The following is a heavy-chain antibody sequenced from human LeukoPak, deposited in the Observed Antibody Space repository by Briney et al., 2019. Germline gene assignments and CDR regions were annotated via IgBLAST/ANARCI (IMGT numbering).Heavy chain of an antibody. CDR3: ARTTVVTPTEFDY. J-gene: IGHJ4*02. CDR1: GGSISSGGYY. V-gene: IGHV4-30-2*01. Sequence: SQTLSLTCTVSGGSISSGGYYWSWLRQPPGKGLEWIGYIYHSGSTYYNPSLKSRVTISVDRSKNQFSLKLSSVTAADTAVYYCARTTVVTPTEFDYWGQGTLVTVSS. CDR2: IYHSGST. D-gene: IGHD4-23*01.